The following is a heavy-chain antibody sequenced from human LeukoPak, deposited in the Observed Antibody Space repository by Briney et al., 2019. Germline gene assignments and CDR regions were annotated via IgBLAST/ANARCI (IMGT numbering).Heavy chain of an antibody. J-gene: IGHJ4*02. V-gene: IGHV3-33*01. Sequence: GGSLRLSCAASGFTFSSYGMHWVRQAPGKGLEWVAVIWYDGSNKYYADSVKGRFTISRDNSKNTLYLQMNSLRAEDTAVYYCARDPGGDHGDYWGQGTLVTVSS. CDR3: ARDPGGDHGDY. CDR2: IWYDGSNK. D-gene: IGHD2-21*02. CDR1: GFTFSSYG.